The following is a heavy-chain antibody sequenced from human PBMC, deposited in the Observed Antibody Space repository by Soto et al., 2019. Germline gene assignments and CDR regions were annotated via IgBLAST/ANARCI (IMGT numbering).Heavy chain of an antibody. Sequence: SGPTLVKPTQTLTLTCTFSGFSLSTSGVGVGWIRQPPGKALEWLALIYWDDDKRYSPSLKSRLTITKDTSKNQVVLTMTNMDPVDTATYYCARYTFGGVIVGDAFDIWGQGTMVTVSS. D-gene: IGHD3-16*02. CDR1: GFSLSTSGVG. J-gene: IGHJ3*02. CDR2: IYWDDDK. V-gene: IGHV2-5*02. CDR3: ARYTFGGVIVGDAFDI.